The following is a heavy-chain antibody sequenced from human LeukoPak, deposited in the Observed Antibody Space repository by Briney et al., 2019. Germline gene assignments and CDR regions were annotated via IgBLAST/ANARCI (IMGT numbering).Heavy chain of an antibody. CDR3: ARVSGGYSGYDHDY. J-gene: IGHJ4*02. V-gene: IGHV4-30-2*01. CDR2: IYYTGST. CDR1: GGSISNNGYY. D-gene: IGHD5-12*01. Sequence: SETLSLTCTVSGGSISNNGYYWSWIRHPPGKALEWIGYIYYTGSTYYNPSLKSRVTISVDRSKNQFSLKLRSVTAADTAVYYCARVSGGYSGYDHDYWGQGTLVTVSS.